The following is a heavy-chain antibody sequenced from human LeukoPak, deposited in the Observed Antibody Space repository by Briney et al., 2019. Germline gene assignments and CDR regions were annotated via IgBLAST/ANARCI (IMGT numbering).Heavy chain of an antibody. Sequence: PGGSLRLSCAASGFTFSDYYMSWIRQAPGQGLEWVSYISSSSSYTNYADSVKGRFTISRDNAKNSLYLQMNSLRAEDTAVYYCARDGHWGSSGWYLDYWGQGTLVTVSS. CDR2: ISSSSSYT. J-gene: IGHJ4*02. CDR1: GFTFSDYY. V-gene: IGHV3-11*06. CDR3: ARDGHWGSSGWYLDY. D-gene: IGHD6-19*01.